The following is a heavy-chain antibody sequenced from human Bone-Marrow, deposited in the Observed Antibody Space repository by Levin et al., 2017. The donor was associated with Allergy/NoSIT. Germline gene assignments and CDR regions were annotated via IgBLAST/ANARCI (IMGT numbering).Heavy chain of an antibody. J-gene: IGHJ5*02. CDR2: ISAYNGNT. CDR3: ARAGVSSIAARFTYSRWFGP. D-gene: IGHD6-6*01. V-gene: IGHV1-18*01. Sequence: GESLKISCKASGYTFTSYGISWVRQAPGQGLEWMGWISAYNGNTNYAQKLQGRVTMTTDTSTSTAYMELRSLRSDDTAVYYCARAGVSSIAARFTYSRWFGPWGQGTLVTVSS. CDR1: GYTFTSYG.